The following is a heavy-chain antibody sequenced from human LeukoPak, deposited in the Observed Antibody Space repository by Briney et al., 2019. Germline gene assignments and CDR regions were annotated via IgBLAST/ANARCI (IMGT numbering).Heavy chain of an antibody. Sequence: ASVKVSCKASGGTFSSYAISWVRQAPGQGLEWMRRIITIFGTANYAQKFQGRVTITTDESTSTAYMELSSLRSEDTAVYYCARVLYYDSSGYYYWGQGTLATVSS. CDR2: IITIFGTA. CDR1: GGTFSSYA. V-gene: IGHV1-69*05. D-gene: IGHD3-22*01. CDR3: ARVLYYDSSGYYY. J-gene: IGHJ4*02.